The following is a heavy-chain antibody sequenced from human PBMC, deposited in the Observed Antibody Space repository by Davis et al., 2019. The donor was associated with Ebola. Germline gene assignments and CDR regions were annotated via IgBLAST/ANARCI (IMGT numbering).Heavy chain of an antibody. CDR2: ISSDGSSK. D-gene: IGHD6-19*01. Sequence: GSLRLSCAASGFTFSHYGMHWVRQAPGKGLEWVSVISSDGSSKYYADSVKGRFTISRDDSKNTLFLQMNSLRPEDTAVYHCAKGTNRIAVAGMGQNNWGQGTLVTVSS. J-gene: IGHJ4*02. V-gene: IGHV3-30*18. CDR3: AKGTNRIAVAGMGQNN. CDR1: GFTFSHYG.